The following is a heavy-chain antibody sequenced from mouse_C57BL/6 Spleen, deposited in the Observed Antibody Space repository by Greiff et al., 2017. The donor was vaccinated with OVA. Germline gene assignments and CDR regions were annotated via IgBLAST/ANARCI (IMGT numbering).Heavy chain of an antibody. Sequence: QVHVKQSGAELVKPGASVKLSCKASGYTFTEYTIHWVKQRSGQGLEWIGWFYPGSGSIKYNEKFKDKATLTADKSSSTVYMELSRLTSEDSAVYFCARHEGWDGYPPWFAYWGQGTLVTVSA. D-gene: IGHD2-3*01. CDR2: FYPGSGSI. CDR1: GYTFTEYT. J-gene: IGHJ3*01. V-gene: IGHV1-62-2*01. CDR3: ARHEGWDGYPPWFAY.